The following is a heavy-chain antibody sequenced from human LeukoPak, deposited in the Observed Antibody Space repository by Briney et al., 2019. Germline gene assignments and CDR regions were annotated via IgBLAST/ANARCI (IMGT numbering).Heavy chain of an antibody. D-gene: IGHD3/OR15-3a*01. CDR1: GFTVSSNY. J-gene: IGHJ5*02. CDR2: IYSDGST. CDR3: ARVDTSLWTGFDP. V-gene: IGHV3-53*01. Sequence: GGSLRLSCAVSGFTVSSNYMSWVRQAPGKGLEWVSVIYSDGSTYSADSADSVKGRFTVSRDNSKNTLYLQIKSLRAEDTAVYYCARVDTSLWTGFDPWGQGTLVTVSS.